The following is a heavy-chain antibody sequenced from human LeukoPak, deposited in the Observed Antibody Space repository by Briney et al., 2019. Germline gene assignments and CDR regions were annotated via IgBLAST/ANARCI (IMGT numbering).Heavy chain of an antibody. CDR1: GFTFGDYA. CDR3: TTYGGNSGYYYYGMDV. CDR2: IRSKAYGGTT. V-gene: IGHV3-49*04. D-gene: IGHD4-23*01. J-gene: IGHJ6*02. Sequence: GGSLGLSCTASGFTFGDYAMSWVRQAPGKGLEWVGFIRSKAYGGTTEYAASVKGRFTISRDDSKSIAYLQMNSLKTEDTAVYYCTTYGGNSGYYYYGMDVWGQGTTVTVSS.